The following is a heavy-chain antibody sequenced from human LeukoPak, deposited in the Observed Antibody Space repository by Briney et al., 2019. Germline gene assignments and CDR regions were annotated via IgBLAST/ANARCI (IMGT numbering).Heavy chain of an antibody. CDR3: ARGRTAGTLYYYYYMDV. D-gene: IGHD6-13*01. CDR2: MHYTGST. V-gene: IGHV4-59*08. CDR1: GEPMSGFY. Sequence: SETLSLTCTVSGEPMSGFYWNWIRQPPGKGLEWIGYMHYTGSTNYNPSLKSRVTISIDTSKNQFSLKLSSVTASDTAVYYCARGRTAGTLYYYYYMDVWGKGTTVTVSS. J-gene: IGHJ6*03.